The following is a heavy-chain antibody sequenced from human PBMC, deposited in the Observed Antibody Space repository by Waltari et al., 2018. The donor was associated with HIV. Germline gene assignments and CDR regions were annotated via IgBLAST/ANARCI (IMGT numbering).Heavy chain of an antibody. Sequence: QVQLVQSGAEVKKPGASVKVSCKASGYTFTSYNIYWVRQAPGQGLEWMGWMNPNTGDTAYAQKFQDRVTMTRNTSMSTAYMELSSLRSEDTAVYYCARVRRPSGSYYLSYWGQGTLVTVSS. CDR1: GYTFTSYN. V-gene: IGHV1-8*01. CDR3: ARVRRPSGSYYLSY. CDR2: MNPNTGDT. D-gene: IGHD1-26*01. J-gene: IGHJ4*02.